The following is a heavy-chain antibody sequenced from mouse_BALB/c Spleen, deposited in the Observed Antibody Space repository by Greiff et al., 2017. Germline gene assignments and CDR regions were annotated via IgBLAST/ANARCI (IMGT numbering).Heavy chain of an antibody. J-gene: IGHJ2*01. D-gene: IGHD4-1*01. CDR2: ISYSGST. V-gene: IGHV3-8*02. CDR1: GDSITSGY. CDR3: ARYRDWDWVFDY. Sequence: EVQVVESGPSLVKPSQTLSLTCSVTGDSITSGYWNWIRKFPGNKLEYMGYISYSGSTYYNPSLKSRISITRDTSKNQYYLQLNSVTTEDTATYYCARYRDWDWVFDYWGQGTTLTVSS.